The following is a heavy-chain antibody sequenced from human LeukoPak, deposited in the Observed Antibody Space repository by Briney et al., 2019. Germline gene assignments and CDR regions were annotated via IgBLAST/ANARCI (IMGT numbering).Heavy chain of an antibody. CDR1: GGSFSGYY. CDR2: INHSGST. Sequence: SETLSLTCAVYGGSFSGYYWSLIRQPPGKGLEWIGEINHSGSTNYNPSLKSRVTISVDTSKNQFSLKLSSVTAADTAVYYCATGVSNDYGDYSQPGGVSYWGQGTLVTVSS. D-gene: IGHD4-17*01. CDR3: ATGVSNDYGDYSQPGGVSY. V-gene: IGHV4-34*01. J-gene: IGHJ4*02.